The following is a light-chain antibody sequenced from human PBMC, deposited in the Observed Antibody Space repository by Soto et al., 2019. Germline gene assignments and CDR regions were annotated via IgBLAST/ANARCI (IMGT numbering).Light chain of an antibody. CDR3: IRSDNWPT. Sequence: EILMTQFPATLSASPGGGATLSCRAAQDVTTKLAWYQLKPCQAPWLLMHAASTRVTGIPAMFSGRGYGTDFPLAISSLQTVDFAADYSIRSDNWPTFGAGTKVDTK. CDR1: QDVTTK. J-gene: IGKJ4*01. V-gene: IGKV3-15*01. CDR2: AAS.